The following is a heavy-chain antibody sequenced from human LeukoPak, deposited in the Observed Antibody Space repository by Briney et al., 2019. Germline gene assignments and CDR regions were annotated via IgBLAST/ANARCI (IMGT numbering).Heavy chain of an antibody. CDR1: GYTFTGYY. CDR2: INPNSGGT. CDR3: ARVVYVLRFLEWLPDY. Sequence: ASVKVSCKASGYTFTGYYMHWVRQAPGQGLEWMGWINPNSGGTNYAQKFQGRVTMTRDTSISTAYVELSRLRSDDTAVYYCARVVYVLRFLEWLPDYWGQGTLVTVSS. V-gene: IGHV1-2*02. D-gene: IGHD3-3*01. J-gene: IGHJ4*02.